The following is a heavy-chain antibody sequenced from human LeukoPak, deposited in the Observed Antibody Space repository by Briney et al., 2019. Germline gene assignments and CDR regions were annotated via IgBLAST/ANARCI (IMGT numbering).Heavy chain of an antibody. CDR3: ARAVAASFDY. CDR2: IYYRGSS. J-gene: IGHJ4*02. D-gene: IGHD6-19*01. CDR1: GVSIRSHY. V-gene: IGHV4-59*11. Sequence: SETLSLTCTVSGVSIRSHYWSWIRQVPGKGLEWIGYIYYRGSSNYNPSLMRRVTISVDTSKNQFSLKLSSVTAADTAVYYCARAVAASFDYWGQGTLVTVSS.